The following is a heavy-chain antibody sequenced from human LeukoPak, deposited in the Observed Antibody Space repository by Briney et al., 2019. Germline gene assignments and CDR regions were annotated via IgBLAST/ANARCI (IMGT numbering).Heavy chain of an antibody. CDR3: ARDLNNFYYMDV. V-gene: IGHV1-46*01. CDR2: INPSGDST. J-gene: IGHJ6*03. Sequence: EASVKVSCKASGYTFTNYYIHWVRQAPGQGLAWMGIINPSGDSTSYAQNFQGRVTMTTDVSTSTVYMELSSLRSDDTAVYYCARDLNNFYYMDVWGKGTTVIVSS. CDR1: GYTFTNYY. D-gene: IGHD2/OR15-2a*01.